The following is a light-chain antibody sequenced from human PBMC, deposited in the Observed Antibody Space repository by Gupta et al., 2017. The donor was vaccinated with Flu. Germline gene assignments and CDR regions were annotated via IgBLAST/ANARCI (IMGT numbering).Light chain of an antibody. CDR1: TSDVGNYDY. CDR2: GVT. J-gene: IGLJ2*01. CDR3: CSYAGTVTFV. Sequence: SVAISYTGTTSDVGNYDYVSWYQQHPGKAPKLMIYGVTERPSGVPDRFSGSKSGNTASLTISGLQAEDEAFYYCCSYAGTVTFVFGGGTRLTVL. V-gene: IGLV2-11*01.